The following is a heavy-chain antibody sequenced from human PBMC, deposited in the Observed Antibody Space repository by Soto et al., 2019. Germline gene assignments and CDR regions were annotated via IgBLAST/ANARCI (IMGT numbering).Heavy chain of an antibody. CDR2: IYRTGST. CDR3: ASRDPGTSVDY. J-gene: IGHJ4*02. V-gene: IGHV4-4*02. D-gene: IGHD1-7*01. Sequence: SETLSLTCAVSGGSFTSNNWWTWVRQPPGQGPEWIGEIYRTGSTNYNPSLKSRVTISLDKSENQFSLKVTSLTAADTAVYYCASRDPGTSVDYWGQGTLVTVSS. CDR1: GGSFTSNNW.